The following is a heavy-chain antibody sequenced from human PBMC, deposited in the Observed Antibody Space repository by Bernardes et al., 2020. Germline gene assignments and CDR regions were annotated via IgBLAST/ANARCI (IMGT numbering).Heavy chain of an antibody. CDR2: ISGSGGST. V-gene: IGHV3-23*01. J-gene: IGHJ4*02. CDR1: GFTFSSYA. CDR3: AKGYSSSWSSPFDY. Sequence: GGSLRLSCAASGFTFSSYAMSLFRQAPGKGLEWFSAISGSGGSTYYADSVKGRFTISRDNSKNTLYLQMNSLRAEDTAVYYCAKGYSSSWSSPFDYWGQGTLVTVSS. D-gene: IGHD6-13*01.